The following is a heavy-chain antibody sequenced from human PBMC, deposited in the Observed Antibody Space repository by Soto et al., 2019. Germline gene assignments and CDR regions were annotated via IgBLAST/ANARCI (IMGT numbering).Heavy chain of an antibody. Sequence: SETLSLTCAVSGGSISSSNWWSWVRQPPGKGLEWIGEIYHSGSTNYNPSLKSRVTISVDKSKNQFSLKLSSVTAADTAVYYCASLAAGYYYYGMDVWGQGTTVTVSS. V-gene: IGHV4-4*02. CDR1: GGSISSSNW. D-gene: IGHD6-13*01. CDR3: ASLAAGYYYYGMDV. CDR2: IYHSGST. J-gene: IGHJ6*02.